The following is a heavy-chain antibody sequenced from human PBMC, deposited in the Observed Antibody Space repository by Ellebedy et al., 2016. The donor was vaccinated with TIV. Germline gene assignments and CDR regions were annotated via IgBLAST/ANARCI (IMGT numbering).Heavy chain of an antibody. D-gene: IGHD1-1*01. V-gene: IGHV4-31*03. J-gene: IGHJ4*02. CDR3: ARDLGNWNDMGY. CDR2: IYYSGST. Sequence: SETLSLXXTVSGGSISSGGYYWSWIRQHPGKGLEWIGYIYYSGSTYYNPSLKSRVTISVDTSKNQFSLKLSSVTAADTAVYYCARDLGNWNDMGYWGQGTLVTVSS. CDR1: GGSISSGGYY.